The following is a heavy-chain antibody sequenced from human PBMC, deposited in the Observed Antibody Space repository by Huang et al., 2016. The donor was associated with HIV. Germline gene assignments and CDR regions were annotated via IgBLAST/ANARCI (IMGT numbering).Heavy chain of an antibody. V-gene: IGHV3-23*01. D-gene: IGHD6-19*01. CDR1: GFTFYIYT. Sequence: EVQLLESGGGLVQPGGSLRLSCVASGFTFYIYTMNWVRQAPGMGLDWVSGMSGSGSSTYYADSVKGRFTISRDNSKNTLYLQRNSLRAEDTAVYFCAKDLNVGGVAGLDYWGQGTLATVSS. CDR3: AKDLNVGGVAGLDY. J-gene: IGHJ4*02. CDR2: MSGSGSST.